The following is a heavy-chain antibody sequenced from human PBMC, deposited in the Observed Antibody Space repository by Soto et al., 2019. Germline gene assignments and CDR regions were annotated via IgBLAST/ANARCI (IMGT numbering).Heavy chain of an antibody. CDR1: GFTFSSFA. J-gene: IGHJ4*02. D-gene: IGHD3-22*01. CDR2: ITSSGDTT. CDR3: AKLRGSSGYYYLDPGLYHFDY. V-gene: IGHV3-23*01. Sequence: GGSLRLSCAGPGFTFSSFALSWLRQAPGKGLEWVSGITSSGDTTYYADSVKGRFTVSRDNSKNTLDLQMNSLRAEDTAVYYCAKLRGSSGYYYLDPGLYHFDYWGQGTLVTVSS.